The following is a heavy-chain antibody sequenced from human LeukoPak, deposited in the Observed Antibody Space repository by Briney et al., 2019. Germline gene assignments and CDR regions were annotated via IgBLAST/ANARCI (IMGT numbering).Heavy chain of an antibody. D-gene: IGHD1-1*01. CDR2: IWYDGSIK. V-gene: IGHV3-33*01. J-gene: IGHJ5*02. CDR3: VRQLVS. CDR1: GFPLSGYA. Sequence: GGSLRLSCAASGFPLSGYAVHWVRQAPGKGLEWVAFIWYDGSIKYYADSVKGRFTISRDNAKNSLYLQMNSLRAEDTAVYYCVRQLVSWGQGTLVTVSS.